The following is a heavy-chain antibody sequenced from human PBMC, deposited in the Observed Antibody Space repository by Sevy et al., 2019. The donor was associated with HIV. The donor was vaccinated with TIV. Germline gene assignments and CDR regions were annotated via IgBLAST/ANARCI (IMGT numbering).Heavy chain of an antibody. J-gene: IGHJ4*02. Sequence: SETLSLTCTVSGGSISGHFWSWIRQPPGKGLEWIAYIYDSGSTNYNASLMGRVTISVDTSKNQFSLGLSSVTAADTAVYYCARGAATDYYDTSGFSPSLDQWGQGILVSVSS. CDR2: IYDSGST. D-gene: IGHD3-22*01. CDR1: GGSISGHF. CDR3: ARGAATDYYDTSGFSPSLDQ. V-gene: IGHV4-59*11.